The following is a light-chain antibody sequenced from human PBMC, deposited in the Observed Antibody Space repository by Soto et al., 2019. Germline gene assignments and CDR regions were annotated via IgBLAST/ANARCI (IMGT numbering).Light chain of an antibody. CDR1: SSNIGAGYD. CDR3: QSYDSSLSAYV. Sequence: QSVLTQPPSVSGAPGQRVTISCTGSSSNIGAGYDVHWYQQLPGTAPKLLIYGNNNRPSGVPDRFSGSKSGTSVSLAITGLQAEDEADYYCQSYDSSLSAYVFGTGPKLTVL. J-gene: IGLJ1*01. CDR2: GNN. V-gene: IGLV1-40*01.